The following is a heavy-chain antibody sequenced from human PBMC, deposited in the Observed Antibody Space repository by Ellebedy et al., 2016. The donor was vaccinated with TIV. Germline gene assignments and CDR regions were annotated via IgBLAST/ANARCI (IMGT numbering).Heavy chain of an antibody. CDR1: GGSISSSSYY. Sequence: SETLSLXCAVSGGSISSSSYYWGWIRQPPGKGLEWIGEIYLTGSTNYNPSLKSRVTMSIDKSKTQFSLKLTSVTAADTAVYYCARAIIAPRPYYFDSWGQGALVTVSS. CDR3: ARAIIAPRPYYFDS. CDR2: IYLTGST. V-gene: IGHV4-39*07. J-gene: IGHJ4*02. D-gene: IGHD6-6*01.